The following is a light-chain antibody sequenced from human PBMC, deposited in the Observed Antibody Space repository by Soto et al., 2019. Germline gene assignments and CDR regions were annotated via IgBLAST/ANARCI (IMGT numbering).Light chain of an antibody. Sequence: QPVLTQSPSASASLGASVKLTCTLSSGHSSYAIAWHQQQPAKGPRYLMKLNSDGSHSKGDGIPDRFSGSSSGAERYLTISRLQSEDEADYYCQTWGTGIVVFGGGTKLTVL. CDR2: LNSDGSH. CDR3: QTWGTGIVV. J-gene: IGLJ2*01. V-gene: IGLV4-69*01. CDR1: SGHSSYA.